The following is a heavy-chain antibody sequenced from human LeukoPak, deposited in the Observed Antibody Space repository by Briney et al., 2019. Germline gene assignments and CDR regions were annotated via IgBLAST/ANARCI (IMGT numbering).Heavy chain of an antibody. CDR2: IYYSGST. D-gene: IGHD2-15*01. Sequence: SETLSLTCTVSGGSISSYYWNWIRQPPGKGLEWIGYIYYSGSTNYNPSLKSRVTISVDTSKNQFSLKLSSVTAADTAVYYCARLHCSGGSCDWFDPWGQGTLVTVSS. CDR3: ARLHCSGGSCDWFDP. J-gene: IGHJ5*02. CDR1: GGSISSYY. V-gene: IGHV4-59*01.